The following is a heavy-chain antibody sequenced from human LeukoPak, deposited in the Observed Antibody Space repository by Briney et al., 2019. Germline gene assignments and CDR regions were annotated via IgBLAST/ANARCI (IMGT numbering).Heavy chain of an antibody. D-gene: IGHD3-22*01. CDR2: IYYSGST. Sequence: SETLSLTCTVSGGSISSYYWSWIRQPPGKGLEWIGYIYYSGSTNHNPSLKSRVTISVDTSKNQFSLKVSSVTAADTAVYYCARHHDSSGFYFDYWGQGTLVTVSS. CDR3: ARHHDSSGFYFDY. V-gene: IGHV4-59*08. J-gene: IGHJ4*02. CDR1: GGSISSYY.